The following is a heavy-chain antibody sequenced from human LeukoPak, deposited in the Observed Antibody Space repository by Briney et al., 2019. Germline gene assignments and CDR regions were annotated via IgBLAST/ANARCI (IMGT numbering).Heavy chain of an antibody. V-gene: IGHV5-51*01. D-gene: IGHD2-15*01. CDR3: ARRPQYCSGSSCYPGFGVDV. Sequence: GESLKISCKTSGFTFTTYWIGWVRQMPGKGLEWMGIIYPDDSGTRYSPSFQGQVTISADKSINTAYLQWSSLKASDTAIYFCARRPQYCSGSSCYPGFGVDVWGQGTSVIVSS. J-gene: IGHJ6*02. CDR1: GFTFTTYW. CDR2: IYPDDSGT.